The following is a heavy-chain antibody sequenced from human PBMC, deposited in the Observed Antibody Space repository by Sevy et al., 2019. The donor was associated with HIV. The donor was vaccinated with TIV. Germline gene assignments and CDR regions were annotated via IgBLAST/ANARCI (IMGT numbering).Heavy chain of an antibody. CDR2: TSHDGSHK. CDR3: ARGENNDEFFQY. J-gene: IGHJ1*01. D-gene: IGHD1-26*01. Sequence: GGSLRLSCAASGFIFSNFAMHWVRQAPGKGLEWVAVTSHDGSHKYYADSMKGCFTVSRDNSRNILSLEMNSLRRDDTAVYYCARGENNDEFFQYWGQGTLVTVSS. V-gene: IGHV3-30*04. CDR1: GFIFSNFA.